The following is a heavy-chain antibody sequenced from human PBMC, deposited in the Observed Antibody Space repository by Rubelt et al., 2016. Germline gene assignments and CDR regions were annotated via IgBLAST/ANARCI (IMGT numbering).Heavy chain of an antibody. CDR3: ARDRRALAGPSFDN. J-gene: IGHJ4*02. CDR1: GGSSSAYY. Sequence: QVQLQQWGAGLLKPSETLSLTCAVYGGSSSAYYWSWIRQTPGKGLEWIGEINHSGSANYRPALKSRVTMSIDTSKHQFSLRRSAVTAAETAVFYCARDRRALAGPSFDNWGRGTLVTVSP. V-gene: IGHV4-34*01. D-gene: IGHD6-19*01. CDR2: INHSGSA.